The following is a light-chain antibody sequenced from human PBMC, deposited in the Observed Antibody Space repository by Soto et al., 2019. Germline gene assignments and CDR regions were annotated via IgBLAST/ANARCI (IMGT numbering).Light chain of an antibody. Sequence: QSVLTQSPSASGTPGQRVTISCSGSGSNIGSNAVNWYQQLPGTATKLLIYSSNQRPSGVPDHSSGSTSGTSASLAISGLQYEDEAYYYCAAWDDSLNGWVFGGGTKLTVL. V-gene: IGLV1-44*01. J-gene: IGLJ3*02. CDR3: AAWDDSLNGWV. CDR2: SSN. CDR1: GSNIGSNA.